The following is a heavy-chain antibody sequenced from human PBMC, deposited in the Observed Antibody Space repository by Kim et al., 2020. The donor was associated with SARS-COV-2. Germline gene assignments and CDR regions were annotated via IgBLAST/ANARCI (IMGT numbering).Heavy chain of an antibody. J-gene: IGHJ4*01. V-gene: IGHV3-74*01. CDR3: VTWDDSSSYTLQEKDY. CDR2: ISSDGSST. Sequence: GGSLRLSCAASGLTFRNFWMHWVRQAPGKGLVWVSHISSDGSSTNYADSVKGRFTISRDNAQNTLYLQMTSLRAEDTAVYYCVTWDDSSSYTLQEKDYWGHRTLVTVSS. D-gene: IGHD3-22*01. CDR1: GLTFRNFW.